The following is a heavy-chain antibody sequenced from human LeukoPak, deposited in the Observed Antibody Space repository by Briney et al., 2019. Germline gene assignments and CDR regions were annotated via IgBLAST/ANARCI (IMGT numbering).Heavy chain of an antibody. J-gene: IGHJ4*02. Sequence: PGGSLSLSCAVSGFSIGDYALPWVRQAPGKGLEWFWGIYCNSSSIGYADSVKGRFTISRHNAKNSLYLQMNSLRAEATALYYCTKDMSRVRDDGGGDFDYWGQGTLVTVSS. CDR2: IYCNSSSI. D-gene: IGHD3-16*01. CDR1: GFSIGDYA. CDR3: TKDMSRVRDDGGGDFDY. V-gene: IGHV3-9*01.